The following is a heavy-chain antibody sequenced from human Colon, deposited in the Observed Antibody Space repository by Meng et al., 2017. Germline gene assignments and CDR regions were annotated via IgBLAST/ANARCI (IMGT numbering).Heavy chain of an antibody. Sequence: GGSLRLSCAASGFTFREYYMSWIRQAPGKGLEWVAYISSSGGSVYYADSVKGRFTISRDNAEKSLHLHMDSLRAEDTAVYFCATSCLAVAGTSQFDYWGQGILVNGAS. CDR3: ATSCLAVAGTSQFDY. J-gene: IGHJ4*02. CDR2: ISSSGGSV. D-gene: IGHD6-19*01. V-gene: IGHV3-11*01. CDR1: GFTFREYY.